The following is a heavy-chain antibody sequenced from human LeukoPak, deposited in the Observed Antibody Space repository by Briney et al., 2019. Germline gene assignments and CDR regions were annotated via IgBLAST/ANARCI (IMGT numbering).Heavy chain of an antibody. CDR2: INSSGGST. CDR3: ASDTAMVIGLPNAFDI. D-gene: IGHD5-18*01. Sequence: GASVKVSCKASGYIFTSYNMYWVRQAPGQGLGWMGIINSSGGSTNYAQKFQGRVTMTRDTSTSTVYMELSSLRSEDTAVYYCASDTAMVIGLPNAFDIWGQGTMVTVSS. V-gene: IGHV1-46*01. J-gene: IGHJ3*02. CDR1: GYIFTSYN.